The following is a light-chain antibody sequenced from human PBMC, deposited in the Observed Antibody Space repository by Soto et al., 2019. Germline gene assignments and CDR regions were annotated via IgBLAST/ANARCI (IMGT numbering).Light chain of an antibody. J-gene: IGLJ2*01. CDR2: EVS. Sequence: QSALTQPASVSGSPGQSITLACRGTSSDVGGYNYVSWYQQHPGKAPKLMIYEVSNRPSGVSTRFSGSKSGNTASLTISGLQADDEADYYCSSYTTTSTLGVFGGGTKLTVL. V-gene: IGLV2-14*01. CDR1: SSDVGGYNY. CDR3: SSYTTTSTLGV.